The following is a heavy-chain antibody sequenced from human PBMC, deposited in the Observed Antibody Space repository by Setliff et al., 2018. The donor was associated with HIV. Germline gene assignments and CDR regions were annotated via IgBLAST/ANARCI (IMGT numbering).Heavy chain of an antibody. J-gene: IGHJ3*02. D-gene: IGHD1-26*01. CDR2: INSNGDSS. V-gene: IGHV3-64*01. Sequence: SCAASGFTFSNYAMYWVRQAPGKGLEYVSGINSNGDSSYYANSVKGRFTISRDNSKNTLYLQMGSLRPEDMAVYYCARVWVYAFDIWGQGTMVTVSS. CDR3: ARVWVYAFDI. CDR1: GFTFSNYA.